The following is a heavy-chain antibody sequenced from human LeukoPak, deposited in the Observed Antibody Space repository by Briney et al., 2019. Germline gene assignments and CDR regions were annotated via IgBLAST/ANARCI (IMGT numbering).Heavy chain of an antibody. D-gene: IGHD3-22*01. CDR2: IYHSGNT. CDR3: ARWKYDSGGYYPDY. J-gene: IGHJ4*02. V-gene: IGHV4-4*02. Sequence: SETLSLTCTVSGGSISSYYWSWVRQPPGKGLEWLGEIYHSGNTNYNPSLKSQVTMSVDKSKNQFSLKLSSVTAADTAVYYCARWKYDSGGYYPDYWGQGTQVTVSS. CDR1: GGSISSYY.